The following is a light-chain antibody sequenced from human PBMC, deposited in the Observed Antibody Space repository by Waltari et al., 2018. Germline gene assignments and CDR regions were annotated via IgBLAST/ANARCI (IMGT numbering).Light chain of an antibody. CDR3: QNYNNWTAGTT. J-gene: IGKJ1*01. Sequence: EIVMTQSPVTLSVSPGEGATLSCRASQSVSLNVTGYQQKPGQAPRLLIYSASTRATGVPARCSGSGSGTEFTLTISSLQSDDFAVYYCQNYNNWTAGTTFGQGTKLEIK. CDR1: QSVSLN. V-gene: IGKV3-15*01. CDR2: SAS.